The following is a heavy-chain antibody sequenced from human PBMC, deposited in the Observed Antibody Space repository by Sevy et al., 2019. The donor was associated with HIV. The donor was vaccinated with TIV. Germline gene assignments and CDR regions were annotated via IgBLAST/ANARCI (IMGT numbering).Heavy chain of an antibody. Sequence: ASVKVSCKASGGTFSSYAISWVRQAPGQGLEWMGGIIPIFGTANYAQKFQGRVTITTDKSTSTAYMELSSLRSEDTAVYYCASKRGYYYDSSGYFDYWGQGTLVTVSS. D-gene: IGHD3-22*01. J-gene: IGHJ4*02. CDR2: IIPIFGTA. CDR3: ASKRGYYYDSSGYFDY. V-gene: IGHV1-69*05. CDR1: GGTFSSYA.